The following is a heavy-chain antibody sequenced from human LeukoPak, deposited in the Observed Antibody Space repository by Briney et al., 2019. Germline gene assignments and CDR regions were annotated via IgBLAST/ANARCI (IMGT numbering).Heavy chain of an antibody. D-gene: IGHD3-22*01. Sequence: GGSLRLSCAASGFTFSSYSMNWVRQAPGKGLEWVSSISSSSSYIYYADSVKGRFTISRDNAKNSLYLQMNSLRAEDTAVYYCARVLDYYYDSSGFMDYWGQGTLVTVSS. CDR3: ARVLDYYYDSSGFMDY. J-gene: IGHJ4*02. CDR2: ISSSSSYI. V-gene: IGHV3-21*01. CDR1: GFTFSSYS.